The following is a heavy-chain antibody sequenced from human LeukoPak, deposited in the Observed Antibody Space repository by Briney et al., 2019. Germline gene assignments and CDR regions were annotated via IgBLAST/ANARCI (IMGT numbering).Heavy chain of an antibody. CDR1: GIPFSDFY. CDR2: VSSSSSYT. V-gene: IGHV3-11*03. Sequence: GGSLRLSCVVSGIPFSDFYMNWIRQAPGKGLEGISYVSSSSSYTDYAASVKGRFSISRDNAKSALYLEMSDLRVEGRAVYYCAAGTAADYWGQGTLVIVPS. J-gene: IGHJ4*02. CDR3: AAGTAADY. D-gene: IGHD6-13*01.